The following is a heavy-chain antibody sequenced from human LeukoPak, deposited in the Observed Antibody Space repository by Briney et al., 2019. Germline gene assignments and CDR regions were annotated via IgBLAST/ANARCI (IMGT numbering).Heavy chain of an antibody. Sequence: GGSLRLSCAASGFTFSIYGMGWVRQAPGKGLEWVSSISDNGGNTYYADSVKGRFTISRDNSKNTLYLQMNSLRAEDTAAYYCAKWFGELFSFYYYYMDVWGKGTTVTISS. V-gene: IGHV3-23*01. CDR1: GFTFSIYG. CDR3: AKWFGELFSFYYYYMDV. J-gene: IGHJ6*03. CDR2: ISDNGGNT. D-gene: IGHD3-10*01.